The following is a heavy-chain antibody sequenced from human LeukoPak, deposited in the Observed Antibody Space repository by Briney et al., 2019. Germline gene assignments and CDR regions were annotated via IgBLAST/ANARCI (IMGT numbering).Heavy chain of an antibody. CDR1: GYTFTGYY. V-gene: IGHV1-2*06. J-gene: IGHJ4*02. D-gene: IGHD6-19*01. CDR2: INPISGGT. Sequence: ASVKVSCKASGYTFTGYYMHWVRQAPGQGLEWMGRINPISGGTNYAQKFQGRVTMTRDTSISTAYMELSRLRSDDTAVYYCARDRSGWYFPLDYWGQGTLVTVSS. CDR3: ARDRSGWYFPLDY.